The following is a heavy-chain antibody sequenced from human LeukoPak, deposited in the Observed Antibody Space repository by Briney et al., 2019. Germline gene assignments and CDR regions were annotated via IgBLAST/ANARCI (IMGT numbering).Heavy chain of an antibody. V-gene: IGHV4-39*01. J-gene: IGHJ4*02. CDR2: IYYSGTT. Sequence: SETLSLTCTVSGGSISGSSYYWGWIRQPPGKGLGWIGSIYYSGTTYYNPSLKSRLTISVDTSKNQFSPKLSSVTATDTAVYYCASPVALEYYYETTDSCEGDYWGQGTLVTVSS. CDR1: GGSISGSSYY. D-gene: IGHD3-22*01. CDR3: ASPVALEYYYETTDSCEGDY.